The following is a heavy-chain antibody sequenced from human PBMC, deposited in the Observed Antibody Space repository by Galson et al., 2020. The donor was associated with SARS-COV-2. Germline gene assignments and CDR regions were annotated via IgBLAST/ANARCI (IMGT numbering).Heavy chain of an antibody. CDR3: AKSIVGVRGAFDY. CDR2: ISYDGSNK. Sequence: GGSLRLSCAASGFTFSSYGMHWVRQAPGKGLEWVAVISYDGSNKYYADSVKGRFTISRDNSKNTLYLQMNSLRAEDTAVYYCAKSIVGVRGAFDYWGQGTLVTVSS. CDR1: GFTFSSYG. V-gene: IGHV3-30*18. D-gene: IGHD3-10*01. J-gene: IGHJ4*02.